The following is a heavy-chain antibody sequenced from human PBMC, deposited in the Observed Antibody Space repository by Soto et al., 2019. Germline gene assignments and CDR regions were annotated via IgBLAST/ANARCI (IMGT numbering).Heavy chain of an antibody. J-gene: IGHJ2*01. D-gene: IGHD2-21*01. CDR3: ARMAVVIAIRYFDL. V-gene: IGHV4-34*01. CDR2: INHNGST. Sequence: QVQLQQWGAGLLKPSETLSLTCAVYVGSFSGYYWSWIRQPPGKGLEWIGEINHNGSTNYNPSIKSGVTISVDTAKNQFSLKLSSVTAADTAVYYCARMAVVIAIRYFDLWGRGTLVTVSS. CDR1: VGSFSGYY.